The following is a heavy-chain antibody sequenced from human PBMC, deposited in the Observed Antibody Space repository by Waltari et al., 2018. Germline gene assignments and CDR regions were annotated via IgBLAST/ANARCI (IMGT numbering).Heavy chain of an antibody. CDR3: AKETYRYCSGGSCSVDY. Sequence: EVQLVESGGGLVQPGRSLRLSCAASGFTFDDYAMHWVRQAPGKGLESVSGISWNSGSIGYADSVKGRFTISRDNAKNSLYLQMNSLRAEDTALYYCAKETYRYCSGGSCSVDYWGQGTLVTVSS. CDR1: GFTFDDYA. J-gene: IGHJ4*02. V-gene: IGHV3-9*01. D-gene: IGHD2-15*01. CDR2: ISWNSGSI.